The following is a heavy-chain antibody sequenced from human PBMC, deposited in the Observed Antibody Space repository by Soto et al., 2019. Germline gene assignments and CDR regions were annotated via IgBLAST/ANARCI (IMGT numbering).Heavy chain of an antibody. CDR2: ISSSSSTI. CDR3: ARHPERIAEIGWFDP. CDR1: GFTFSSYS. D-gene: IGHD6-13*01. Sequence: PGGSLRLSFAASGFTFSSYSINWVRQAPGKGLEWVSYISSSSSTIYYADSVKGRFTISRDNAKNSLYLQMNSLRAEDTAVYYCARHPERIAEIGWFDPWGQGTLVTVS. V-gene: IGHV3-48*01. J-gene: IGHJ5*02.